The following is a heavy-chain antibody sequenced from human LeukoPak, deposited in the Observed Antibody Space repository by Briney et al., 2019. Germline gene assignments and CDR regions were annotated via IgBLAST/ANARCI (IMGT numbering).Heavy chain of an antibody. CDR3: ARGTSSGYFQLYFDY. CDR1: GFTVSSNY. D-gene: IGHD3-22*01. V-gene: IGHV3-53*01. J-gene: IGHJ4*02. Sequence: PGGSLRLSCTVSGFTVSSNYMTWVRQAPGKGLEWVSVIYSGGSTYYADSVKGRFTISRDNSKNTLYLQMNSLRAEDTAVYYCARGTSSGYFQLYFDYWGQGTLVTVSS. CDR2: IYSGGST.